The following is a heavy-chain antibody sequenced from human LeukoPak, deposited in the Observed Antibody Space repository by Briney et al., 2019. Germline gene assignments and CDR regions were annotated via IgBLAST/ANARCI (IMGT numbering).Heavy chain of an antibody. Sequence: PSETLSLTCTVSGGSISSYYWSWIRQPPGKGLEWIGYIYHTGSTNYNPSLKSRVTISVDSPKNQFSLKLTSVTAADTAVYYCARGTAFGIWGQGAMVTVSS. V-gene: IGHV4-59*01. CDR3: ARGTAFGI. J-gene: IGHJ3*02. CDR1: GGSISSYY. CDR2: IYHTGST.